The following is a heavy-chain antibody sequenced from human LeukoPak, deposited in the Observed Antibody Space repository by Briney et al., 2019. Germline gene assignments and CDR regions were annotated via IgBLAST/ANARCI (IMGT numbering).Heavy chain of an antibody. CDR2: IIPILGIA. V-gene: IGHV1-69*04. CDR1: GGTFSSYA. D-gene: IGHD3-10*01. CDR3: ARVFLGGSGSYSILDY. J-gene: IGHJ4*02. Sequence: ASVKVSCKASGGTFSSYAISWVRQAPGQGLEWMGRIIPILGIANYAQKFQGRVTITADKSTSTAYMELSSLRSEDTAVYYCARVFLGGSGSYSILDYWGQGTLVTVSS.